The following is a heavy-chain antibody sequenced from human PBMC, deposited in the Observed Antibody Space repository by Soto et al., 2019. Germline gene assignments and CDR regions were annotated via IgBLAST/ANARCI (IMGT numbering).Heavy chain of an antibody. J-gene: IGHJ5*02. Sequence: QSGGSLRLSCAASGFTFSSFAMTWVREAPGRGPEWISGISGSGGTTYDADSVKGRFIISRDNSKNTLYLQMNSLRAEDTAIYYCAKDLVLLRSWGQGTLVTVSS. CDR3: AKDLVLLRS. V-gene: IGHV3-23*01. CDR1: GFTFSSFA. D-gene: IGHD1-26*01. CDR2: ISGSGGTT.